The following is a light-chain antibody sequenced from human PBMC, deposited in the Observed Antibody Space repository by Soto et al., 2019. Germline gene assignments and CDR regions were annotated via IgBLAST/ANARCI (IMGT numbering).Light chain of an antibody. J-gene: IGKJ4*01. CDR2: DAS. V-gene: IGKV3-11*01. Sequence: EIVLTQSPATLSLSPGERATLSCRASQSVRSYLAWYQQKPGQAPRLLIYDASNRATSIPARFSGSGSGTDFTLTISSLEPEDFAVYYCQQRSNWPPLTFGGGTKVEIK. CDR1: QSVRSY. CDR3: QQRSNWPPLT.